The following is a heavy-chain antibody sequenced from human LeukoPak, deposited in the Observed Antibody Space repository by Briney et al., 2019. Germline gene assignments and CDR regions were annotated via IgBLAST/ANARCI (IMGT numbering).Heavy chain of an antibody. Sequence: GGSLRLSCAASGFTFSSYGMHWVRQAPGKGLEWVAFIRYDGSNKYYADSVKGRFTISRDNSKNTLYLQMNSLRVEDTAVYYCATPTPHGSDPSLYYYYMDAWGKGTTVTISS. CDR1: GFTFSSYG. D-gene: IGHD3-10*01. CDR3: ATPTPHGSDPSLYYYYMDA. V-gene: IGHV3-30*02. J-gene: IGHJ6*03. CDR2: IRYDGSNK.